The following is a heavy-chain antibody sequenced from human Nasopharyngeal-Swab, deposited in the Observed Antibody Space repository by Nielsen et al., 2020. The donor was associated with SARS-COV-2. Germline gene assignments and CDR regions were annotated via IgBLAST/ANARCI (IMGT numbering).Heavy chain of an antibody. CDR3: AKGGGNAYYYDSRGVVDDAFDI. J-gene: IGHJ3*02. Sequence: WIRPPPGKGLEWVAVVSYDGSNKYYADSVKGRFTISRDNAKNSLYLQMNSLRAEDTALYYCAKGGGNAYYYDSRGVVDDAFDIWGQGTMVTVSS. CDR2: VSYDGSNK. D-gene: IGHD3-22*01. V-gene: IGHV3-30-3*02.